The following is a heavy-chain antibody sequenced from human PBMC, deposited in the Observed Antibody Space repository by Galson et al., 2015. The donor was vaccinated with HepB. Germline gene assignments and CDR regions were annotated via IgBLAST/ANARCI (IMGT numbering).Heavy chain of an antibody. Sequence: SVKVSCKASGYTFSSYSITWVRQAPGQGLEWVGWISPYNRDTNYARKLQGRVTLTTDTSTNTAYMELRSLRSDDTAVYYCARGGVAVVVNATQNNWFDPWGQGTPVTVSS. CDR1: GYTFSSYS. CDR3: ARGGVAVVVNATQNNWFDP. CDR2: ISPYNRDT. J-gene: IGHJ5*02. V-gene: IGHV1-18*01. D-gene: IGHD2-15*01.